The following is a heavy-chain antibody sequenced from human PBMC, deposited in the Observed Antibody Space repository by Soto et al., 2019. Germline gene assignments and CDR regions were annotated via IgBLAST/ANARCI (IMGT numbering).Heavy chain of an antibody. CDR1: GGSISSGGYY. Sequence: QVQLQESGPGLVKPSQTLSLTCTVSGGSISSGGYYWGWIRQHPGKGLEWIGYIYYSGSTYYNPSLKSRVTISVDTSKNQFSLKLSSVTAADTAVYYCARSSEVTTSAFDIWGQGTMVTVSS. D-gene: IGHD4-17*01. V-gene: IGHV4-31*03. CDR2: IYYSGST. CDR3: ARSSEVTTSAFDI. J-gene: IGHJ3*02.